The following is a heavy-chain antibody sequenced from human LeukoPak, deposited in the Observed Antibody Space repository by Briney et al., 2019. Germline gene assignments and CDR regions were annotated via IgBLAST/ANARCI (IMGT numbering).Heavy chain of an antibody. J-gene: IGHJ4*02. D-gene: IGHD6-13*01. CDR1: GFTFSDYY. Sequence: GGSLRLSCAASGFTFSDYYMSWIRQAPGKGLEWVSYISSSGSTIYYADSVKGRFTISRDNAKNSLYLQMNSLRAEDTAVYYCARDLDRIAAAGTLLSGFDYWGQGTLVTVSS. CDR2: ISSSGSTI. V-gene: IGHV3-11*01. CDR3: ARDLDRIAAAGTLLSGFDY.